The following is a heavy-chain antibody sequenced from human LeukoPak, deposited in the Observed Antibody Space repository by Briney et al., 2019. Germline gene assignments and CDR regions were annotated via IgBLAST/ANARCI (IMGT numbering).Heavy chain of an antibody. Sequence: GGSQRLSCAASGFTFDDYAMHWVRQAPGKGREWVSLISGDGGSTYYADSVKGRFTISRDNNKNSLYLQMNSLRTEDTALYYCAKDNMDILTGYYPTFDYWGQGTLVTVSS. J-gene: IGHJ4*02. V-gene: IGHV3-43*02. CDR1: GFTFDDYA. D-gene: IGHD3-9*01. CDR3: AKDNMDILTGYYPTFDY. CDR2: ISGDGGST.